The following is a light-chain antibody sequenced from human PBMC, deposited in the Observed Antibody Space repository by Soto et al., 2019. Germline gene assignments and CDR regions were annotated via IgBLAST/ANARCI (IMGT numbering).Light chain of an antibody. J-gene: IGKJ1*01. CDR1: QSVSSY. V-gene: IGKV3-11*01. Sequence: ESVLTHSPATLSLSPGERATLSCRASQSVSSYLAWYQQKPGQAPRLLIYDASNRATGIPARFSGSGSGTDFTLTISSLEPEDFAVYYCQQRSNFWTFGQGTKVDIK. CDR3: QQRSNFWT. CDR2: DAS.